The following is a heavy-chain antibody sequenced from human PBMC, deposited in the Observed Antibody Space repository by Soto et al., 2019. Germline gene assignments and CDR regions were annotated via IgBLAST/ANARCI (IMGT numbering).Heavy chain of an antibody. V-gene: IGHV3-23*01. Sequence: HPGGSLRLSCAAPAFTFSNYGMNWVRQAPGKGLEWVSTISDTGGTTFYADSVKGRFTISRDNSKNTLYLQMTSLRVEDTAVYYCARGRSGGTSFDYWGQGTLVTVSS. CDR2: ISDTGGTT. CDR3: ARGRSGGTSFDY. J-gene: IGHJ4*02. CDR1: AFTFSNYG. D-gene: IGHD2-15*01.